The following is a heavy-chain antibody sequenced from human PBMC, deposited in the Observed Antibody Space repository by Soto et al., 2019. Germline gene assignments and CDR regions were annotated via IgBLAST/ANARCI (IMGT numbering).Heavy chain of an antibody. CDR1: GFTFSSYW. J-gene: IGHJ6*02. CDR3: ARGLPALYGMEV. Sequence: PGGSLRLSCAASGFTFSSYWMHWVRQAPGKGLVWVSRINSDGSSTSYADSVKGRFTISRDNAKNTLYLQMNSLSAEDTAVYYCARGLPALYGMEVWGQGTTVTVSS. V-gene: IGHV3-74*01. CDR2: INSDGSST.